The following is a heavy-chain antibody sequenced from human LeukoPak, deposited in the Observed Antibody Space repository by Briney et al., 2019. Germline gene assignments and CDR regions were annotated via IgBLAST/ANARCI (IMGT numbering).Heavy chain of an antibody. D-gene: IGHD4-17*01. J-gene: IGHJ1*01. CDR3: TPGGGPVTTSEEYFKH. Sequence: GGSLRLSCAASGSTFDDYAIHWVRQAPGKGLEWVCLISWDGGSSNYADSVKGRFTISRDNSKNSVYLQMNSLTTEDTALYYCTPGGGPVTTSEEYFKHWGQGTPVTVSS. V-gene: IGHV3-43D*03. CDR1: GSTFDDYA. CDR2: ISWDGGSS.